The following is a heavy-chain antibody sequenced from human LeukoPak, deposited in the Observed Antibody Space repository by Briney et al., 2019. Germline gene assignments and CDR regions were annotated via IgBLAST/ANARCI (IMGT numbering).Heavy chain of an antibody. CDR1: GGSISSSNW. D-gene: IGHD5-18*01. Sequence: SGTLSLTCAVSGGSISSSNWRSWVRQPPGKGLEWIGEIYHSGSTNYNPSLKSRVTISVDKSKNQFSLKLSSVTAADTAVYYCAKGSPARGYVNYFDYWGQGTLVTVSS. CDR3: AKGSPARGYVNYFDY. CDR2: IYHSGST. J-gene: IGHJ4*02. V-gene: IGHV4-4*02.